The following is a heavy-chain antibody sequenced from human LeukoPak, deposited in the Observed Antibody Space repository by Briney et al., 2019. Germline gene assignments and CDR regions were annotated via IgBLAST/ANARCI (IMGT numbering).Heavy chain of an antibody. CDR2: INHSGST. D-gene: IGHD2-2*01. CDR3: ARSCPPRLVVPAAMGYYYMDV. Sequence: SETLSLTCAVYGGSFSGYDWSWIRQPPGKGLEWIGEINHSGSTNYNPSLKSRVTISVDTSKKQFSLKLSSVTAAETAVYYCARSCPPRLVVPAAMGYYYMDVWGKGTTVTVSS. V-gene: IGHV4-34*01. J-gene: IGHJ6*03. CDR1: GGSFSGYD.